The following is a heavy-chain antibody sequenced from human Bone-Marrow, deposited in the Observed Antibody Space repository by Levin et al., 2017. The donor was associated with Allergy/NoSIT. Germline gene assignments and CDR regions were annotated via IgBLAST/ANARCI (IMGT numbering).Heavy chain of an antibody. CDR1: GFTFSNYW. J-gene: IGHJ4*02. V-gene: IGHV3-7*01. CDR3: ARANWVFDH. Sequence: ETLSLTCAASGFTFSNYWMSWVRQAPGKGLEWVANIRQDGTEIWYVDSVKGRFTISRDNAKNSMFLQMNSLRAEDTAMYYCARANWVFDHWGQGTLVTVSS. CDR2: IRQDGTEI. D-gene: IGHD7-27*01.